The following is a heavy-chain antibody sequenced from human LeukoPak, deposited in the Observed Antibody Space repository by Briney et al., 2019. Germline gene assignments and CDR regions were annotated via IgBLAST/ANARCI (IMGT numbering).Heavy chain of an antibody. D-gene: IGHD3-10*01. CDR1: GFSFSDYY. Sequence: GVSLRLSCAASGFSFSDYYMSWIRQAPGKGLEWVSYMSNSGSTIYYADSVKGRFTISRDSTKNSLYLQMNSLRAEDTAVYYCASVLWFGGIFFDYWGQGTLVTVSS. V-gene: IGHV3-11*01. J-gene: IGHJ4*02. CDR3: ASVLWFGGIFFDY. CDR2: MSNSGSTI.